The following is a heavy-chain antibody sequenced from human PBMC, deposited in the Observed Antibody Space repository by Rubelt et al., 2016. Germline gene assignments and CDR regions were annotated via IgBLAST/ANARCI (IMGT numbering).Heavy chain of an antibody. CDR1: GGSISSSSFY. D-gene: IGHD2-15*01. J-gene: IGHJ4*02. CDR3: ARGWYYFDY. V-gene: IGHV4-39*02. CDR2: IYYSGST. Sequence: QLQLQESGPGLVKPSETLSLTCTVSGGSISSSSFYWGWIRQPPGKGLEWIGTIYYSGSTYYNPSLMLRGSLSGDTTKDQGSPRLGAVTAADTALEDCARGWYYFDYWGQGTLVTVSS.